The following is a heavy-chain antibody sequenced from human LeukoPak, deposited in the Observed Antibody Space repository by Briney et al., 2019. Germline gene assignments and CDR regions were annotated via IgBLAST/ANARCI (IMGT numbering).Heavy chain of an antibody. Sequence: GESLKISCKGSGYSFTSYLISWVRQMPGKGLEWMGRIDPSDSYTNYSPSFQGHVTISADKSISTAYLQWSSLKASDTAMYYCARYTTGDFDYWGQGTLVTVSS. CDR3: ARYTTGDFDY. D-gene: IGHD1-1*01. CDR1: GYSFTSYL. J-gene: IGHJ4*02. CDR2: IDPSDSYT. V-gene: IGHV5-10-1*01.